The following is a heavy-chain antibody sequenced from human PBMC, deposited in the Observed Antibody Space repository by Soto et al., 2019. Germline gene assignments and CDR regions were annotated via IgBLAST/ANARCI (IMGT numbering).Heavy chain of an antibody. J-gene: IGHJ6*02. CDR2: INPKFGDT. Sequence: QVQLVQSGAEVQEPGDSVRVSCEASGYTFTAYYIHWVRQAPGQGLEWMGWINPKFGDTTYAQDFQGRVSMTRDMSISTVYMELSRPTSDDTAIYYCARNMDYYYGPGSGNGHGFWGQGTTVTVFS. CDR3: ARNMDYYYGPGSGNGHGF. CDR1: GYTFTAYY. V-gene: IGHV1-2*02. D-gene: IGHD3-10*01.